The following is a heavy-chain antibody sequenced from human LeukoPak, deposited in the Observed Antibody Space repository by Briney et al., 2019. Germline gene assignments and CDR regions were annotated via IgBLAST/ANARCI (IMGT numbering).Heavy chain of an antibody. D-gene: IGHD2-15*01. CDR1: GLIVSSND. Sequence: GGSLRLSCAASGLIVSSNDMSWVRQAPGKGLEWVSVIHNTGSTHYVDSVKGRFSISRDNSKNALYLQMNSLRAEDTAVYFCARAQDSCSGSNCYGYFHHWGQGTLVIVSS. CDR3: ARAQDSCSGSNCYGYFHH. CDR2: IHNTGST. J-gene: IGHJ1*01. V-gene: IGHV3-53*01.